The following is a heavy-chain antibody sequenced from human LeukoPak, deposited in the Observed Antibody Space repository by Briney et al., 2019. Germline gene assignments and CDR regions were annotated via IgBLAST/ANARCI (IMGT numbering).Heavy chain of an antibody. J-gene: IGHJ3*01. CDR2: IRNKATSYTT. CDR1: GFTFSDHY. D-gene: IGHD3-22*01. V-gene: IGHV3-72*01. Sequence: GGSLRLSCAASGFTFSDHYMDWVRQAPGKGLEWVGRIRNKATSYTTDYAASVRGRFTISRSDSENSLYLQMNSLKSEDTALYYCARGLNSGYYYDLDGFDLWGQGTMVTVSS. CDR3: ARGLNSGYYYDLDGFDL.